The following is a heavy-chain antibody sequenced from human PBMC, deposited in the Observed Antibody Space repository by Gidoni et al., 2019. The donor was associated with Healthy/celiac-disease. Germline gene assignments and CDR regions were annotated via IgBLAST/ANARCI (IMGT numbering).Heavy chain of an antibody. CDR3: ARDIRNYDILTGYYWGWFDP. Sequence: QVQLVESGGGLVKPGGSLRLSCAASGFTFSDYYMSWIRQAPGKGLEWVSYISSSSSYTNYADSVKGRFTISRDNAKNSLYLQMNSLRAEDTAVYYCARDIRNYDILTGYYWGWFDPWGQGTLVTVSS. V-gene: IGHV3-11*06. CDR2: ISSSSSYT. CDR1: GFTFSDYY. J-gene: IGHJ5*02. D-gene: IGHD3-9*01.